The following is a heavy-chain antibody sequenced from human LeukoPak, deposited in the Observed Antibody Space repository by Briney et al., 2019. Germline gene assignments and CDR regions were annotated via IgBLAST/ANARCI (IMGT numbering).Heavy chain of an antibody. V-gene: IGHV4-31*03. D-gene: IGHD6-13*01. Sequence: SETLSLTCTVSGGSIGSGGYYWSWIRQHPGKGLEWIGYIYYSGSTYYNPSLKSRVTISVDTSKNQFSLKLSSVTAADTAVYYCAREQQQLVSFDYWGQGTLVTVSS. CDR2: IYYSGST. J-gene: IGHJ4*02. CDR1: GGSIGSGGYY. CDR3: AREQQQLVSFDY.